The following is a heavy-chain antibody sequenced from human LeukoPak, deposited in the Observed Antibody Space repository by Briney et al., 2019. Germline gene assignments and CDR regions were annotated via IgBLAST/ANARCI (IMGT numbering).Heavy chain of an antibody. V-gene: IGHV3-74*01. J-gene: IGHJ4*02. D-gene: IGHD6-19*01. CDR2: INSDGTSS. CDR3: ARDAYSSVES. CDR1: GFAFSSYW. Sequence: PGGSLRLSCAASGFAFSSYWMHWVRQTPGKGLVWVSRINSDGTSSTYADSVKGRFTISRDNAKNTLYLQMNSLRAEDTAVYYCARDAYSSVESWGQGTLVTVSS.